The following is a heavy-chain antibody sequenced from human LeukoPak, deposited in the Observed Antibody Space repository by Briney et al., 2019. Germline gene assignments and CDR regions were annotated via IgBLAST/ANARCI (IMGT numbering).Heavy chain of an antibody. CDR1: GFTFTNYN. V-gene: IGHV3-21*01. CDR3: ARHIPFDC. Sequence: GGSLRLSCAASGFTFTNYNFYWVRQAPGRGLEWVSSISSTSSYIYYADSMKGRFTISRDNAKNSLYLQMDSLRAEDTAVYYCARHIPFDCWGQGTLVTVSS. J-gene: IGHJ4*02. CDR2: ISSTSSYI. D-gene: IGHD2-21*01.